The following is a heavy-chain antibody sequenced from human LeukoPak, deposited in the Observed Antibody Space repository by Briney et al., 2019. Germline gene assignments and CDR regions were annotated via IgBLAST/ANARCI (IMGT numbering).Heavy chain of an antibody. J-gene: IGHJ4*02. V-gene: IGHV3-7*01. Sequence: GGSLRLSCAASGFAFSSYWMSWVRQALGKGLEWVANIKQDGSEKYYVDFVKGRFTISRDNAKNSLYLQMNSLRAEDTAVYYCAKDPGAHYYGSGSYRRGSYFDYWGQGTLVTVSS. CDR2: IKQDGSEK. CDR3: AKDPGAHYYGSGSYRRGSYFDY. D-gene: IGHD3-10*01. CDR1: GFAFSSYW.